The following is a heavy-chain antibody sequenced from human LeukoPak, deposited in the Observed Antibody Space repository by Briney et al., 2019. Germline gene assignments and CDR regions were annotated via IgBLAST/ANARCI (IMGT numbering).Heavy chain of an antibody. CDR2: ISTGSHAM. D-gene: IGHD3/OR15-3a*01. CDR1: GFTFGDFT. J-gene: IGHJ6*03. Sequence: GGSLRLSCAASGFTFGDFTMNWVRQAPGKGLEWVSSISTGSHAMYYADSVKGRFTISRDNSKNTLYLQMNSLRAEDTAVYYCAKDQDSYYYYYYMDVWGKGTTVTVSS. CDR3: AKDQDSYYYYYYMDV. V-gene: IGHV3-48*01.